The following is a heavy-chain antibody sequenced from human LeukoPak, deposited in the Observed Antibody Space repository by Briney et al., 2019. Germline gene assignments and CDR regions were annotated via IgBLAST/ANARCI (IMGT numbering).Heavy chain of an antibody. V-gene: IGHV4-59*08. Sequence: SETLSPTCTVSGGSISSYYWSWIRQPPGKGLEWIGYIYYSGSTNYNPSLKSRVTISVDTSKNQFSLKLSSVTAADTAVYYCARIYMPAAGLNAFDIWGQGTMVTVSS. D-gene: IGHD6-13*01. CDR2: IYYSGST. J-gene: IGHJ3*02. CDR1: GGSISSYY. CDR3: ARIYMPAAGLNAFDI.